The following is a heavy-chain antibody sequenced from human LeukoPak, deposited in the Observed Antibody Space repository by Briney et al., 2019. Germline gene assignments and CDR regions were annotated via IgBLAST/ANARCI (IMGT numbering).Heavy chain of an antibody. CDR3: ARDIVVVPATLGY. D-gene: IGHD2-2*01. J-gene: IGHJ4*02. CDR1: GFTFSSYS. CDR2: ISSSSSYI. V-gene: IGHV3-21*01. Sequence: GRSLRLSCAASGFTFSSYSMNWVRQAPGKGLEWVSSISSSSSYIYYADSVKGRFTISRDNAKNSLYLQMNSLRAEDTAVYYCARDIVVVPATLGYWGQGTLVTVSS.